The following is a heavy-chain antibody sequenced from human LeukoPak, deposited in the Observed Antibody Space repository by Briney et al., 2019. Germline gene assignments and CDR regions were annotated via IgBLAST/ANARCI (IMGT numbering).Heavy chain of an antibody. CDR1: GYTFTGYY. D-gene: IGHD5-18*01. CDR3: ARVRKKATAMDNFDY. V-gene: IGHV1-2*02. J-gene: IGHJ4*02. Sequence: ASVKVSCKASGYTFTGYYMHWVRQAPGQGLEWMGWINPNSGGTNYAQKFQGRVTMTRDTSISTAYMELSRLRSDDTAVYYCARVRKKATAMDNFDYWGQGTLVTVSS. CDR2: INPNSGGT.